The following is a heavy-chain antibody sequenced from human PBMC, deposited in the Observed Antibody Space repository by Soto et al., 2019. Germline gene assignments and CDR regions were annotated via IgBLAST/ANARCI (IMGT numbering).Heavy chain of an antibody. CDR1: GYTFTSFN. Sequence: QEQLVQSGAEVKRPGASVTVSCRASGYTFTSFNINWVRQAAGQGPEWIGWMNPANGYAAFAREFQGRVTMTRDAATDTAYMEVGGLSSGDTAIYYCARALGIAVTGLDLWGPGTLVSVSS. D-gene: IGHD6-19*01. CDR3: ARALGIAVTGLDL. CDR2: MNPANGYA. J-gene: IGHJ5*02. V-gene: IGHV1-8*01.